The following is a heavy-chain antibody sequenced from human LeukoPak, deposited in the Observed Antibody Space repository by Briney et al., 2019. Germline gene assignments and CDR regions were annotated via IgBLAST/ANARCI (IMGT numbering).Heavy chain of an antibody. CDR3: ARVHYYGSGSQYYYYGMDV. Sequence: ASVKVSCKASGYTFTGYYMHWVRQAPGQGLEWMGWINPNSGGTNYAQKFQGRVTMTRDTSISTAYMELSRLRSDDTAVYYCARVHYYGSGSQYYYYGMDVWGQGTTVTVSS. CDR2: INPNSGGT. CDR1: GYTFTGYY. D-gene: IGHD3-10*01. V-gene: IGHV1-2*02. J-gene: IGHJ6*02.